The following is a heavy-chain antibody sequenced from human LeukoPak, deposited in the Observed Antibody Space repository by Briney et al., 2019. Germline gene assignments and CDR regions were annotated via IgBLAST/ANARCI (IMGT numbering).Heavy chain of an antibody. CDR3: ARESGSGSYYPPALDY. CDR2: ISAYNGNT. V-gene: IGHV1-18*01. J-gene: IGHJ4*02. CDR1: GYTFTSYG. Sequence: ASVKASCKASGYTFTSYGISWVRQAPGQGLEWMGWISAYNGNTNYAQKLQGRVTMTTDTSTSTAYMELRSLRSDDTAVYYCARESGSGSYYPPALDYWGQGTLVTVSS. D-gene: IGHD3-10*01.